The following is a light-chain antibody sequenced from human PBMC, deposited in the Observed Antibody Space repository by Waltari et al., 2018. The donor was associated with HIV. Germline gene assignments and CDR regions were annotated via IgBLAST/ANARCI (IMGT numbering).Light chain of an antibody. V-gene: IGKV3-11*01. J-gene: IGKJ4*01. CDR2: DAS. Sequence: ENVLTQSPATLSLSPGERATLSCRTSQNVSDYLAWYQQKPGQAPRLLIYDASKRATGIPARFSGSGSGTDFTLTISSLEPEDCAVYYCQQRTNGPPRLAFGGGTKVEI. CDR3: QQRTNGPPRLA. CDR1: QNVSDY.